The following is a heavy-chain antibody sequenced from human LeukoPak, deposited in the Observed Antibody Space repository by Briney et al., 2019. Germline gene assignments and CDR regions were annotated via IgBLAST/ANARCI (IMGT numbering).Heavy chain of an antibody. J-gene: IGHJ4*02. D-gene: IGHD3-22*01. CDR3: ASRDPDSSGYCY. Sequence: PSETLSLTCTVSGGSISSYYWSWVRQPPGKGLEWIGEIYYSGSTYYNPSLKSRVTISVDTSKNQFSLKLSSVTAADTAVYYCASRDPDSSGYCYWGQGTLVTVSS. CDR2: IYYSGST. CDR1: GGSISSYY. V-gene: IGHV4-59*04.